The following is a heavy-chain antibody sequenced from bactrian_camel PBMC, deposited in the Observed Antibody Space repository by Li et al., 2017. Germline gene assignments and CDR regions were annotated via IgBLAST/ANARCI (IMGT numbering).Heavy chain of an antibody. J-gene: IGHJ4*01. CDR2: ISTLSITT. CDR3: AKKAMDAGSWFGYNH. Sequence: HVQLVESGGGLVQPGGSLRLSCAASGFTFSDSWMTWLRQAPGKGLEWVSSISTLSITTNYADSVKGRFTISRDNVENTLFLQLNSLKIEDTAMYYCAKKAMDAGSWFGYNHWGQGTQVTVS. CDR1: GFTFSDSW. V-gene: IGHV3-2*01. D-gene: IGHD2*01.